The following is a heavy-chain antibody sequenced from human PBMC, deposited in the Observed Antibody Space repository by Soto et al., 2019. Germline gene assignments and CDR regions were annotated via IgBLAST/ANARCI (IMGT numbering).Heavy chain of an antibody. D-gene: IGHD6-19*01. CDR3: TNRAVSVVGKGQDCIDS. CDR1: GGSISSSNW. Sequence: TETPALTCAVSGGSISSSNWWSWVRQPPGKGLEWIGEIYHSGSTNYNPSLKSRVTISVDKSKIQFSLKLSSVTAADTAVYYCTNRAVSVVGKGQDCIDSRCPGPLVTVSS. CDR2: IYHSGST. J-gene: IGHJ5*01. V-gene: IGHV4-4*02.